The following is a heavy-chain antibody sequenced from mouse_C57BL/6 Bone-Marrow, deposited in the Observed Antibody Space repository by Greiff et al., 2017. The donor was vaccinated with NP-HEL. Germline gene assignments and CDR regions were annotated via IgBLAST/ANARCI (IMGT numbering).Heavy chain of an antibody. J-gene: IGHJ2*01. CDR1: GYSFTSYY. D-gene: IGHD3-2*02. V-gene: IGHV1-66*01. Sequence: QVQLQQSGPELVKPGASVKISCKASGYSFTSYYIHWVKQRPGQGLEWIGWIYPGSGNTKYNEKFKGKATLTADTSSSTAYMQLSSLTSEDSAVYYCARSQTAQADYWGQGTTLTVSS. CDR3: ARSQTAQADY. CDR2: IYPGSGNT.